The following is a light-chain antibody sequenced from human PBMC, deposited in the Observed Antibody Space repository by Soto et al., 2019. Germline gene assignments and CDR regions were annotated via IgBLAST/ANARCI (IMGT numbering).Light chain of an antibody. V-gene: IGLV1-51*01. CDR2: DIN. CDR1: TSNIGNNY. CDR3: GTWDTSVSGGGVV. J-gene: IGLJ2*01. Sequence: QSVLTQPPSVSAAPGQKVTISCSGSTSNIGNNYVSWYQQLPGTAPKLLIYDINKRPSGIPDRFSGSKSGTSATLDITGLQTGDEADYYCGTWDTSVSGGGVVFGGGTKLTVL.